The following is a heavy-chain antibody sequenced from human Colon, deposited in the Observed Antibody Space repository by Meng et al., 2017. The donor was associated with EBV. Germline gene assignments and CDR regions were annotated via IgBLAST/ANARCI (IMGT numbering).Heavy chain of an antibody. V-gene: IGHV4-4*02. Sequence: QGQLQEWGPGLVTPSGTRSPTCTVSGGSINSSHWWSWVRQSPGKGLEWIGEVSQSGSTNHNPSLKSRITISIDKSNNQFSLKLSSVTAADRAMYYCARVFYGSGSYWGAFDIWGQGTMVTVSS. CDR1: GGSINSSHW. CDR2: VSQSGST. J-gene: IGHJ3*02. CDR3: ARVFYGSGSYWGAFDI. D-gene: IGHD3-10*01.